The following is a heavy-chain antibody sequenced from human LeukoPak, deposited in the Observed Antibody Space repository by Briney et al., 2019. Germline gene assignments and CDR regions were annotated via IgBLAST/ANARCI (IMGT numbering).Heavy chain of an antibody. CDR3: AKSAIYYYDSSGYNTWFDP. V-gene: IGHV3-30*18. J-gene: IGHJ5*02. Sequence: PGGSLRLSCAASGFTFSSYGMHWVRQAPGKGLEWVAVISYDGSNKYYADSVKGRFTISRDNSKNTLYLQMNSLRAEDTAVYYCAKSAIYYYDSSGYNTWFDPWGQGTLVTVSS. CDR1: GFTFSSYG. D-gene: IGHD3-22*01. CDR2: ISYDGSNK.